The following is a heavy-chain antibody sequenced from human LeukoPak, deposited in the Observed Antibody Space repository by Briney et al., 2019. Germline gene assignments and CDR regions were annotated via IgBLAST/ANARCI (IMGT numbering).Heavy chain of an antibody. V-gene: IGHV3-21*01. Sequence: GGSLRLSCAASEFTFSSYSMNWVRQAPGKGLQWVSSISSSGGYIYYADSLKGRFTISRDNAKNSLYLQMNSLRAEDTAVYYCGGRGGEWFEESDYWGQGTLVTVSS. D-gene: IGHD3-10*01. CDR3: GGRGGEWFEESDY. CDR1: EFTFSSYS. CDR2: ISSSGGYI. J-gene: IGHJ4*02.